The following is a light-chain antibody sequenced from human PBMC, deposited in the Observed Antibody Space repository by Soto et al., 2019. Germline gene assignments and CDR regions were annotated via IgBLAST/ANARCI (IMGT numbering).Light chain of an antibody. CDR3: QQTSSAPFT. CDR2: AAS. V-gene: IGKV1-39*01. J-gene: IGKJ3*01. CDR1: QGISTY. Sequence: DIQMTQSPSSLSESAGDRVTITCRASQGISTYLNWYQQKPGKAPKLLIYAASSLQSGVPSRFSGSGSETDFTLTISSLQPEDFATYYCQQTSSAPFTFGPGTKVDIK.